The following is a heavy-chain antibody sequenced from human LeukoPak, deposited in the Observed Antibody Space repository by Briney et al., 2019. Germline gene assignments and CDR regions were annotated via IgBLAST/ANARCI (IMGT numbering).Heavy chain of an antibody. V-gene: IGHV1-69*13. CDR1: GGTFSSYA. CDR2: IIPIFGTA. D-gene: IGHD4-11*01. J-gene: IGHJ3*02. CDR3: ASHPSPSTASNYGFNSAFDI. Sequence: ASVKVSCKASGGTFSSYAISWVRQAPGQGLEWMGGIIPIFGTANYAQKFQGRVTITADESTSTAYMELSSLRSEDTAVYYCASHPSPSTASNYGFNSAFDIWGQGTMVTVSS.